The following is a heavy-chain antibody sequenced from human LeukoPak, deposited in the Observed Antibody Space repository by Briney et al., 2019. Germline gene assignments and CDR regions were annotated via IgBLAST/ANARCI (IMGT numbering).Heavy chain of an antibody. CDR1: GFTFRSYG. J-gene: IGHJ4*02. CDR3: AAYHGLLGYFAY. CDR2: IWYDGSNK. V-gene: IGHV3-33*01. Sequence: PGGSLRLSCAESGFTFRSYGAHWVRQAPGKGLEWVAVIWYDGSNKYYADSVKGRFTISRDNSKNTLYLQMNSLRAEDTAVYYCAAYHGLLGYFAYWGQRTLVTVSS. D-gene: IGHD5-18*01.